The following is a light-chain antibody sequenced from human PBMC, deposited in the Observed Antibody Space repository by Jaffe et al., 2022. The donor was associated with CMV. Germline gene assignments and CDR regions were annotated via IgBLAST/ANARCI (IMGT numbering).Light chain of an antibody. J-gene: IGLJ1*01. CDR1: RGKFGGYSY. Sequence: QSALTQPRSVSGSPGQSVTISCTGIRGKFGGYSYVSWYQQHPGKAPKLMIYDASKRPSGVPDRFSGSKSGDTASLTISGLQAEDEADYYCCSYAGNFDFVFGTGTKVTV. CDR2: DAS. V-gene: IGLV2-11*01. CDR3: CSYAGNFDFV.